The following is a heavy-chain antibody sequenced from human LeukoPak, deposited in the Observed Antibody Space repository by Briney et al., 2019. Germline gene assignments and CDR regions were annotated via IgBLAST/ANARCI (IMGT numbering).Heavy chain of an antibody. CDR1: GFTFSSYW. CDR3: ARSRYTGSHFDY. V-gene: IGHV3-74*01. D-gene: IGHD1-26*01. J-gene: IGHJ4*02. Sequence: GGSLRLSCAASGFTFSSYWMQWVRQAPGKGLVWVSRINSDGSSTSYADSVKGRFTISRDNAKNTLYLQMNSLRAEDTAVYYCARSRYTGSHFDYWGQGTLVIVSS. CDR2: INSDGSST.